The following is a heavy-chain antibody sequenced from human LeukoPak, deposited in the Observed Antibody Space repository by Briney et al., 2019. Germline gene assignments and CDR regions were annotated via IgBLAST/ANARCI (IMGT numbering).Heavy chain of an antibody. CDR1: GFTFDDYA. D-gene: IGHD1-14*01. J-gene: IGHJ4*02. Sequence: PGRSLRLSCAASGFTFDDYAMHWARQAPGKGLEWVSGISWNSGSIGYADSVKGRFTISRDNAKNSLYLQMNSLRAEDTALYYCAKGIISVSGYIDYWGQGTLVTVSS. V-gene: IGHV3-9*01. CDR3: AKGIISVSGYIDY. CDR2: ISWNSGSI.